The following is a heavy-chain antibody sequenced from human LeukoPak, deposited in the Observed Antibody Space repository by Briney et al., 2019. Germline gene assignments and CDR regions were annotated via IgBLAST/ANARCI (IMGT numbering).Heavy chain of an antibody. D-gene: IGHD3-10*01. Sequence: GGSLRLSCAASGFTMSNNYMSWVRQAPGKGPEWVSVIYDGGITYYTDSVKGRFTISGDDSKNTLHLQMNSLRVDDTAVYYCARDRDYSGSGSPDSWGQGTLVTVSS. CDR1: GFTMSNNY. CDR2: IYDGGIT. J-gene: IGHJ4*02. V-gene: IGHV3-66*01. CDR3: ARDRDYSGSGSPDS.